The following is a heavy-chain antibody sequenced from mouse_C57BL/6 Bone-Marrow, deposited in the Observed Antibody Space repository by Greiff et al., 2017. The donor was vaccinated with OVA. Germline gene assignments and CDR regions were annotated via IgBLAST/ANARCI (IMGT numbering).Heavy chain of an antibody. CDR1: GYTFTDYN. D-gene: IGHD2-3*01. CDR2: INPNNGGT. Sequence: EVKLMESGPELVKPGASVKIPCKASGYTFTDYNMDWVKQSHGKSLEWIGDINPNNGGTIYNQKFKGKATLTVDKSSSTAYMELRSLTSEDTAVYYSDYDGYSWGQGTLVTVSA. CDR3: DYDGYS. J-gene: IGHJ3*01. V-gene: IGHV1-18*01.